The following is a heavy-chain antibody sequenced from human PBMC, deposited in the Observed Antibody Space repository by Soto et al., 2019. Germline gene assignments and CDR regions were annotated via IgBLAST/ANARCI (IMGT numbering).Heavy chain of an antibody. V-gene: IGHV3-30-3*01. J-gene: IGHJ4*02. CDR3: AREGGDIAAAGTSLFFDY. D-gene: IGHD6-13*01. Sequence: QVQLVESGGGVVQPGRSLRLSCAASGFTFSSYAMHWVRQAPGKGLEWVAVISYDGSNKYYADSVKGRFTISRDNSKDALYLQMNSLRAEDTAVYYCAREGGDIAAAGTSLFFDYWGQGTLVTVSS. CDR2: ISYDGSNK. CDR1: GFTFSSYA.